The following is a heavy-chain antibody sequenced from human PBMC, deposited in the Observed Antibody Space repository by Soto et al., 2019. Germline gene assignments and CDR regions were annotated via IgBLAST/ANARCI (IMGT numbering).Heavy chain of an antibody. J-gene: IGHJ4*02. CDR2: IYYSGST. Sequence: SETLSLTCTVSGGSISSDDYYWSWIRQPPGKGLEWIGYIYYSGSTYYNPSLKSRVTISVDKSKEQFSLKLSSLTAADTAVYYCAKEGSNWNGDDYWGQGTLVTVSS. CDR3: AKEGSNWNGDDY. V-gene: IGHV4-30-4*01. D-gene: IGHD1-1*01. CDR1: GGSISSDDYY.